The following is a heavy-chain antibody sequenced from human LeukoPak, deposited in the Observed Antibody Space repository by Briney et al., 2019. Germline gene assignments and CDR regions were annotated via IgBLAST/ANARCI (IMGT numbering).Heavy chain of an antibody. D-gene: IGHD6-13*01. J-gene: IGHJ5*02. CDR3: ARDPVGVAAAENWFDP. CDR2: ISSSSSYI. CDR1: GFTFSSYS. Sequence: PGGSLRLSCAASGFTFSSYSMNWVRQAPGKGLEWVSSISSSSSYIYYADSVKGRFTISRDNAKNSLYLKMNSLRAEDTAVYYCARDPVGVAAAENWFDPWGQGTLVTVSS. V-gene: IGHV3-21*01.